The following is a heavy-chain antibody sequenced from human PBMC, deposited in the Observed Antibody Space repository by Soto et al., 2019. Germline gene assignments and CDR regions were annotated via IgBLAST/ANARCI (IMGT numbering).Heavy chain of an antibody. CDR3: ATDSSPTVTHY. J-gene: IGHJ4*02. CDR2: IWYDGSTN. Sequence: QVQLVESGGGVVQPGRSLRLSCAASGFSFSKYGMHWVRQAPGKGLEWVAVIWYDGSTNYYGESVKGRFSISRDNSQTMVYLQMNSLRAEDTAVYYCATDSSPTVTHYWGQGTLVTVSS. D-gene: IGHD4-17*01. CDR1: GFSFSKYG. V-gene: IGHV3-33*03.